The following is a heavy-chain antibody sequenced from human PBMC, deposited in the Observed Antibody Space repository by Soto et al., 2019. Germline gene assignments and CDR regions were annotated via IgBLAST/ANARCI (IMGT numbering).Heavy chain of an antibody. CDR3: ARRHSAWSSKNLVEDY. V-gene: IGHV5-51*01. J-gene: IGHJ4*02. CDR2: IYPGDSDT. CDR1: GYSFSIYW. Sequence: PGESLKIACTGSGYSFSIYWIAWVRQTPGKGLEWMGVIYPGDSDTRYSPSFEGQVTFSADKSISTAYLQWTGLKASDTAIYYCARRHSAWSSKNLVEDYWGQGTPVTVSS. D-gene: IGHD6-19*01.